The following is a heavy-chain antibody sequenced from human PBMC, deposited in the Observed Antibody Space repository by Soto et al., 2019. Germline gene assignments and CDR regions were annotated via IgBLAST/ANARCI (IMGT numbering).Heavy chain of an antibody. D-gene: IGHD2-2*01. CDR1: GGTFSSYA. CDR3: AGEDYCRSTSCYRWGMDV. J-gene: IGHJ6*02. CDR2: VIAIFGTA. V-gene: IGHV1-69*01. Sequence: QVQLVQSGAEVKQPGSSVKVSCKASGGTFSSYAISWVRQAPGQGLEWMGGVIAIFGTANYAQKFQGRVTITADESTSTAYMELSSMRSEDTAVYYCAGEDYCRSTSCYRWGMDVWGQGTTVTVSS.